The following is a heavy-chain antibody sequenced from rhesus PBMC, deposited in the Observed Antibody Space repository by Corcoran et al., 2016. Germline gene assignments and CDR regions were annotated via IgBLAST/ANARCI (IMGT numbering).Heavy chain of an antibody. CDR1: GGSISSSY. V-gene: IGHV4-169*01. J-gene: IGHJ4*01. CDR2: IYGSGSST. Sequence: QLQLQESGPGLVKPSETLSVTCAVSGGSISSSYWSWIRQAPGTGLEWIGYIYGSGSSTNSNPSLNSRVTLSVDTSKNQLSLKLSSVTAADTAVYYCAGPYSSGWSFFDYWGQGVLVTVSS. CDR3: AGPYSSGWSFFDY. D-gene: IGHD6S26*01.